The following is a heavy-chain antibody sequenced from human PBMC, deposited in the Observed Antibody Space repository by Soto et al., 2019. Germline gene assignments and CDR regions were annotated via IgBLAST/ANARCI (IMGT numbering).Heavy chain of an antibody. Sequence: QVQLVESGGGVVQPGRSLRLSCAASGFTFSSYAMHWVRQAPGKGLEWVAVISYDGSNKYYADSVKGRFTISRDNSKNTXXLXMXXLRAEDTAVYYCARDAYYCISTSCYPNDGQDAFDIWGQGTMVTVSS. V-gene: IGHV3-30-3*01. CDR3: ARDAYYCISTSCYPNDGQDAFDI. J-gene: IGHJ3*02. CDR1: GFTFSSYA. D-gene: IGHD2-2*01. CDR2: ISYDGSNK.